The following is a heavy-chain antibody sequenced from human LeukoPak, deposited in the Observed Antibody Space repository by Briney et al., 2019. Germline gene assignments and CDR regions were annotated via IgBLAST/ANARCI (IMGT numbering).Heavy chain of an antibody. CDR1: GGFINSHY. CDR3: ARVPAWYYYDSSGYYSDYYYYGMDV. J-gene: IGHJ6*02. D-gene: IGHD3-22*01. CDR2: IYYSGST. Sequence: TSETLSLTCTVSGGFINSHYWSWIRQPPGKGLEWIGYIYYSGSTNYNPSLKSRVTISVDTSKNQFSLKLSSVTAADTAVYYCARVPAWYYYDSSGYYSDYYYYGMDVWGQGTTVTVSS. V-gene: IGHV4-59*11.